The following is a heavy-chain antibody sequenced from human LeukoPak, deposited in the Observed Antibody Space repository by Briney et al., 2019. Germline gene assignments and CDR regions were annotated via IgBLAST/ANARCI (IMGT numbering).Heavy chain of an antibody. J-gene: IGHJ6*02. CDR3: ARDPTVYTSGWYGFQYYYGMDV. CDR2: IHWNSDTR. V-gene: IGHV3-9*01. D-gene: IGHD6-19*01. Sequence: QPGGSLRLSCAASGFTFDDHAMHWVQQAPGMGLEWVSGIHWNSDTRGYADSVKGRFTISRDNAKNSLYLQMNSLRPEDSALYYCARDPTVYTSGWYGFQYYYGMDVWGQGTTVTVSS. CDR1: GFTFDDHA.